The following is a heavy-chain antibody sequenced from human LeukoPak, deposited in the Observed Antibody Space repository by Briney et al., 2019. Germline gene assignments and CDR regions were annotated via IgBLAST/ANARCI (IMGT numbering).Heavy chain of an antibody. J-gene: IGHJ4*02. CDR3: AKEGSRYSSGWSHFDY. D-gene: IGHD6-19*01. CDR2: INDGGGDT. V-gene: IGHV3-23*01. Sequence: GGSLRLSCAASGFTFSDYAMSWVRQAPGEGLEWVSGINDGGGDTYYADSVKGRFTISRDNSKNTLYLQMNSLRAEDTAVYYCAKEGSRYSSGWSHFDYWGQGTLVTVSS. CDR1: GFTFSDYA.